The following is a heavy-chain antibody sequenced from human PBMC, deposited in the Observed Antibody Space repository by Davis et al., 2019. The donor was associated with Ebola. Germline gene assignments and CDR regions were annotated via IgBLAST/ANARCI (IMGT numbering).Heavy chain of an antibody. CDR2: IKQDGSEK. CDR3: AKAGVASYDF. Sequence: PGGSLRLSCAASGFTFSSFWMSWVRQAPGKGLEWVASIKQDGSEKYYVDSVKGRCTISRDNAKNSLYLQMNSLRAEDTAVYYCAKAGVASYDFWGQGTLVTVSS. D-gene: IGHD5-12*01. V-gene: IGHV3-7*01. CDR1: GFTFSSFW. J-gene: IGHJ4*02.